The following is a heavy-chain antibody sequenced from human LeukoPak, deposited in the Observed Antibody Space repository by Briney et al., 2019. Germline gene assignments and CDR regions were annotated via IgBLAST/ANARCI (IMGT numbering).Heavy chain of an antibody. CDR2: IYTSGST. CDR1: GGSISSYY. V-gene: IGHV4-4*07. J-gene: IGHJ6*03. D-gene: IGHD1-26*01. Sequence: SETLSLTCTVSGGSISSYYWSWIRQPAGKGLEWIGRIYTSGSTNYNPSLKSRVTMSVDTSKSQFSLKLSSVTAADTAVYYCARADRGGSYDYYYYYMDVWGKGTTVTVSS. CDR3: ARADRGGSYDYYYYYMDV.